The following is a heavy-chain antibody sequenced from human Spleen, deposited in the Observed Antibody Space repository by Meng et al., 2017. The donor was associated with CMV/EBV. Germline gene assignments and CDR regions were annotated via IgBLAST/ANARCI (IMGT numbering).Heavy chain of an antibody. CDR3: ATSRGNTFDN. V-gene: IGHV4-30-4*08. CDR2: ISNNGRA. Sequence: LRLSCTVSGGSISSGDYYWSWVRQPPGKGLEWIGYISNNGRAYYIPSLKSRVTISLDTSKNHFSLKLGPVTAADTAVYYCATSRGNTFDNWGQGTLVTVSS. J-gene: IGHJ4*02. D-gene: IGHD3-10*01. CDR1: GGSISSGDYY.